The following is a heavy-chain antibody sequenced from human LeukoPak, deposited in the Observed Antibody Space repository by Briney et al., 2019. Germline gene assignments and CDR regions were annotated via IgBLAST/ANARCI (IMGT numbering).Heavy chain of an antibody. V-gene: IGHV3-23*01. J-gene: IGHJ4*02. CDR2: ISGSGGST. D-gene: IGHD3-22*01. CDR3: AKGDRITMIVVVIDY. CDR1: GFTFSSYA. Sequence: GGSLRLSCAASGFTFSSYAMSWVRQAPGKGLEWVSAISGSGGSTYYADSVKGRFTITRDNSKNTLYLQMNSLRAEDTAVYYCAKGDRITMIVVVIDYWGQGTLVTVSS.